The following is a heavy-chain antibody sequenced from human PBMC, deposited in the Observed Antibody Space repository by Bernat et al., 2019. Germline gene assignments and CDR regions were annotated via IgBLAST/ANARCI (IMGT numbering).Heavy chain of an antibody. CDR2: ISGSGGST. V-gene: IGHV3-23*01. D-gene: IGHD6-19*01. CDR3: AKDSADSSGWYTTLYYYGMDV. Sequence: EVQLLESGGGLVQPGGSLRLSCAASGFTFSSYAMSWVRQAPGNGLDWVSAISGSGGSTYYADSVKGQFTISRDNSKNTLYLQMNSLRAEDTAVYYCAKDSADSSGWYTTLYYYGMDVWGQGTTVTVSS. J-gene: IGHJ6*02. CDR1: GFTFSSYA.